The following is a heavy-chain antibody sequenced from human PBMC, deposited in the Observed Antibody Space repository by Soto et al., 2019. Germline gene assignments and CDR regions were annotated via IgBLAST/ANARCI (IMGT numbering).Heavy chain of an antibody. Sequence: QLQLQESGPGLVKPSETLSLTCTVSGGSISSSSYYWGWIRQPPGKGLEWIGSIYYSGSTYYNPSLTSRVTISVDTSKNQFSLKLSSVPAADTAVYYCASITAMVPPFDYWGQGTLVTVSS. D-gene: IGHD3-10*01. CDR1: GGSISSSSYY. CDR3: ASITAMVPPFDY. CDR2: IYYSGST. J-gene: IGHJ4*02. V-gene: IGHV4-39*01.